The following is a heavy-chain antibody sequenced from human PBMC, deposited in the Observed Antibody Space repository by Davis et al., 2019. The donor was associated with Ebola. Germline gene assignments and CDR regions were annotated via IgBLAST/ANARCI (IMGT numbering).Heavy chain of an antibody. CDR2: IYYSGST. CDR1: GDSISSYY. D-gene: IGHD5-18*01. Sequence: MPSETLSLTCTVSGDSISSYYWSWIRQPPGKGLEWIGHIYYSGSTNYNPSLKSRVTISVDTSKNQFSLKLSSVTAADTAVYYCARGSNRMVTHIVYWGQGTLVTVSS. CDR3: ARGSNRMVTHIVY. V-gene: IGHV4-59*01. J-gene: IGHJ4*02.